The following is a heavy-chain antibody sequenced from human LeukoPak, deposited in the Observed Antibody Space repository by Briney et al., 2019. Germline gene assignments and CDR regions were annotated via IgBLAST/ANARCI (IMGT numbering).Heavy chain of an antibody. CDR3: ARDTAMAPDYYFDY. D-gene: IGHD5-18*01. CDR1: GGSISSYY. V-gene: IGHV4-4*07. CDR2: IYTSGST. J-gene: IGHJ4*02. Sequence: PSGTLSLTCTVSGGSISSYYWSWLRQPAGKGLEWIGRIYTSGSTNYNPSLKSRVTMSVDTSKNQFSLKLSSVTAADTAVYYCARDTAMAPDYYFDYWGQGTLVTVSS.